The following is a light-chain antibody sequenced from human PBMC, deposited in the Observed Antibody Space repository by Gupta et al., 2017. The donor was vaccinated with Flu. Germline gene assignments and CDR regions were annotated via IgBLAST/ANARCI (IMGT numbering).Light chain of an antibody. CDR2: EVS. CDR1: QSHLHGDGKTY. J-gene: IGKJ3*01. V-gene: IGKV2D-29*01. Sequence: VTPGQPASISCKSSQSHLHGDGKTYLYWYLQKPGQPPHLLIYEVSKRFSGVPDRFSGSGSGTEFTLKISRVEAEDVGVYYCMQSVQIAFSFGPGTKVDIK. CDR3: MQSVQIAFS.